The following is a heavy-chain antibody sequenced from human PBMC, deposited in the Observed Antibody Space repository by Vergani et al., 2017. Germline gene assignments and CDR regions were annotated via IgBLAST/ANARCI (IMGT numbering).Heavy chain of an antibody. Sequence: QVQLVQSGAEVKKPGSSVKVSCKASGGTFSSYTISWVRQAPGKGLEWMGRIIPILGIVNYAQKFQGRVTITADKSTSTAYMELSSLRSEDTALYYCARERGGTTVTTSYFDYWGQGTLVTVSS. CDR1: GGTFSSYT. J-gene: IGHJ4*02. CDR3: ARERGGTTVTTSYFDY. V-gene: IGHV1-69*08. CDR2: IIPILGIV. D-gene: IGHD4-17*01.